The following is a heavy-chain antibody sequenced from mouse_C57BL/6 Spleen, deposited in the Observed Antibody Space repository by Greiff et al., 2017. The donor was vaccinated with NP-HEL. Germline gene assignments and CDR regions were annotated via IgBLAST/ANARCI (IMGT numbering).Heavy chain of an antibody. J-gene: IGHJ2*01. CDR1: GYTFTSYW. V-gene: IGHV1-53*01. Sequence: QVQQQPGTELVKPGASVKLSCKASGYTFTSYWMHWVKQRPGQGLEWIGNINPSNGGTNYNEKFKSKATLTVDKSSSTAYMQLSSLTSEDSAVYYCASHYGSSWDFDYWGQGTTLTVSS. D-gene: IGHD1-1*01. CDR2: INPSNGGT. CDR3: ASHYGSSWDFDY.